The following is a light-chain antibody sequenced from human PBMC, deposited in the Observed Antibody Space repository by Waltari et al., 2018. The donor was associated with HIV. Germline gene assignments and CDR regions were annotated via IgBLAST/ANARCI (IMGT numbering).Light chain of an antibody. J-gene: IGLJ2*01. CDR3: CSYAGSSTLEV. Sequence: QSALTQPASVSGSPGQSITISCTGTSSDVGSYNLVSWYQQHPGKAPKLMIYEGSKRTSGVSNRFSGSKSGNTASLTISGLQAEDEADYYCCSYAGSSTLEVFGGGTKLTVL. V-gene: IGLV2-23*01. CDR2: EGS. CDR1: SSDVGSYNL.